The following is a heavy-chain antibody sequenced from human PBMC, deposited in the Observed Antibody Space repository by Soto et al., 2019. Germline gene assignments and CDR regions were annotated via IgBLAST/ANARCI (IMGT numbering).Heavy chain of an antibody. D-gene: IGHD6-19*01. Sequence: QVQLVESGGGVVQPGRSLRLSCAASGFTFSSYGMHWVRQAPGKGLEWVAVISYDGSNKYYADSVKGRFTISRDNSKNTLYLQMNSLRAEDTAVYYCANHEYSSGWYHYKFSLTSGNDAFDIWGQGTMVTVSS. CDR1: GFTFSSYG. V-gene: IGHV3-30*18. CDR2: ISYDGSNK. CDR3: ANHEYSSGWYHYKFSLTSGNDAFDI. J-gene: IGHJ3*02.